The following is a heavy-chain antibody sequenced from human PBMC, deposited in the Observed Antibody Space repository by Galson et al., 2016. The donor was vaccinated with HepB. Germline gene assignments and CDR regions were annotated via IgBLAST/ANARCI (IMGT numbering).Heavy chain of an antibody. J-gene: IGHJ4*02. CDR1: GFTFSSHW. Sequence: SLRLSCAASGFTFSSHWMNWVRQAPGKGLEWVANIKQDGSEMYYVDSVKGGFTISRDNAQNSLYLQMNSLRAADTAVYYWAKKAAPYSSRWPLFDYWGQGTLVTVSS. D-gene: IGHD6-19*01. CDR2: IKQDGSEM. V-gene: IGHV3-7*03. CDR3: AKKAAPYSSRWPLFDY.